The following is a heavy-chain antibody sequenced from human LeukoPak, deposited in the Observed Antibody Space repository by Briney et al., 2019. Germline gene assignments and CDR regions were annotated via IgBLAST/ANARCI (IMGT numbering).Heavy chain of an antibody. D-gene: IGHD6-13*01. J-gene: IGHJ4*02. CDR2: IFYSGST. Sequence: SETLSLTCTVSGASVSSSTSYWSWIRQPPGKGLEWIGYIFYSGSTNYNPSLESRVAISVDTSKNQFSLKLSSVTAADTAVYYCARSRIAAASPAGYWGQGTLVTVSS. CDR3: ARSRIAAASPAGY. V-gene: IGHV4-61*01. CDR1: GASVSSSTSY.